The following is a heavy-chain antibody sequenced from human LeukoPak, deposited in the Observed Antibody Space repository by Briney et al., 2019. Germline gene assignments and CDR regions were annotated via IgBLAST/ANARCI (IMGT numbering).Heavy chain of an antibody. CDR1: GYTFTSYG. CDR3: ARESPTYDFWSGLTLGDYYGMDV. D-gene: IGHD3-3*01. V-gene: IGHV1-18*01. Sequence: ASVKVSCKASGYTFTSYGISWVRQAPGQGLEWMGWISAYNGNTNYAQKLQGRVTMTTDTSTSTAYMELRSLRSDDTAVYYCARESPTYDFWSGLTLGDYYGMDVWGQGTTVTVSS. CDR2: ISAYNGNT. J-gene: IGHJ6*02.